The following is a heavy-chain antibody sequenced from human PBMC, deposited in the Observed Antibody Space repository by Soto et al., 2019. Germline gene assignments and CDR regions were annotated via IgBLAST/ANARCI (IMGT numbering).Heavy chain of an antibody. D-gene: IGHD4-4*01. CDR3: ARAEDYTSYYYMDV. V-gene: IGHV1-18*01. Sequence: ASVKVSCKASGYTFTSYGISWVRQAPGQGLEWMGWISAYNGNTNYAQKLQGRVTMTTDTSTSTAYMELRSLRSDDTAVYYCARAEDYTSYYYMDVWGKGTTVTVSS. CDR2: ISAYNGNT. J-gene: IGHJ6*03. CDR1: GYTFTSYG.